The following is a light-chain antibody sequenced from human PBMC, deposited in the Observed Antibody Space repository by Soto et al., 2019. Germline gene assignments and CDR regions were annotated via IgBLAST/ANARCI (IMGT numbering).Light chain of an antibody. J-gene: IGLJ1*01. CDR1: SSDVGGYNY. Sequence: QSALTQPPSASGAPGQAVTISCTGTSSDVGGYNYVSWYQQHPGKAPKLMIYDVSKRPSGVPARFSGSKSGNTASLTVSGLQAEDEADYYCSSYAGTRIVFGTGTKVTVL. CDR3: SSYAGTRIV. CDR2: DVS. V-gene: IGLV2-8*01.